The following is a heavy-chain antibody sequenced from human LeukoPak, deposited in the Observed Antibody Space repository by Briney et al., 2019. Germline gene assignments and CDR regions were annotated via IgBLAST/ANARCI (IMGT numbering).Heavy chain of an antibody. J-gene: IGHJ3*02. CDR3: AGVDTAMDPDAFDI. CDR1: GFTFSSYA. D-gene: IGHD5-18*01. Sequence: PGRSLRLSCAASGFTFSSYAMHWVRQAPGKGLEWVALISYDGSNKYHADSVKGRFTISRDNAKNSLYLQMNSLRAEDTAVYYCAGVDTAMDPDAFDIWGQGTMVTVSS. V-gene: IGHV3-30*03. CDR2: ISYDGSNK.